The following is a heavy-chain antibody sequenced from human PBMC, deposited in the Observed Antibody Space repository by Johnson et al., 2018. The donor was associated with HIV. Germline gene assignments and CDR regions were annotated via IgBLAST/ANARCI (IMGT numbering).Heavy chain of an antibody. V-gene: IGHV3-30*18. CDR1: GFTFSSHD. CDR2: ISYDGSNQ. Sequence: QMLLVESGGGVVQPGRSLRVSCGASGFTFSSHDMHWVRQAPGKGLEWVAVISYDGSNQYCADSVKGRFTISRDNSNKTVYLQMNSLGPEDTAVYSCAKPPSIGADAFDIWGQGTMVTVSS. J-gene: IGHJ3*02. D-gene: IGHD3-16*01. CDR3: AKPPSIGADAFDI.